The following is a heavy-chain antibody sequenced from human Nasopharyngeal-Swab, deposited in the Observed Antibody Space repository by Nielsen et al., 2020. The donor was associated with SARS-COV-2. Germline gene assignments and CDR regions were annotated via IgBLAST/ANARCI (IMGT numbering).Heavy chain of an antibody. CDR2: ISYDASDK. V-gene: IGHV3-30*04. Sequence: GGSLRLSCAASGFTFSSYAIHWVRQAPGKGLEWVAVISYDASDKYYADSVKGRFTLSRDNSKNTVYLQMNNLRADDTAIYYCARTAAFCGGDCYSEYFQHWGQGTLVTVSS. CDR3: ARTAAFCGGDCYSEYFQH. CDR1: GFTFSSYA. J-gene: IGHJ1*01. D-gene: IGHD2-21*02.